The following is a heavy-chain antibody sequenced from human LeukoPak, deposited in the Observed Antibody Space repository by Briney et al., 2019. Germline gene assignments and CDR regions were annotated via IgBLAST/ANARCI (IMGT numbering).Heavy chain of an antibody. J-gene: IGHJ4*02. CDR2: INTNTGNP. Sequence: ASVKVSCKASGYTFTSYGISWVRQAPGQGLEWMGWINTNTGNPTYAQDFTGRFVFSLDTSASTAYLQISSLKAEDTAVYYCARNNADGEGRFSYWGQGTLVTVSS. CDR1: GYTFTSYG. CDR3: ARNNADGEGRFSY. D-gene: IGHD3-10*01. V-gene: IGHV7-4-1*02.